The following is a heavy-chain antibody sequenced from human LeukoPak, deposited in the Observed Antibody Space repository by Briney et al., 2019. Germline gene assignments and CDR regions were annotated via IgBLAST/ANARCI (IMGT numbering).Heavy chain of an antibody. CDR3: ARDAVVAAPFRTWFDP. D-gene: IGHD2-15*01. Sequence: PGGSLRLSCAASGFAFSSYAMSWVRQPPGKGLEWIGEINHSGSTNYNPSLKSRVTISVDTSKNQFSLKLSSVTAADTAVYYCARDAVVAAPFRTWFDPWGQGTLVTVSS. CDR1: GFAFSSYA. V-gene: IGHV4-34*01. CDR2: INHSGST. J-gene: IGHJ5*02.